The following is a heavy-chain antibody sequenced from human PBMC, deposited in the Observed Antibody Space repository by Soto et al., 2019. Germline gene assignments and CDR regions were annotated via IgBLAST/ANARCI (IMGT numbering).Heavy chain of an antibody. Sequence: PWGSLRLSCAASGFTFITYGMQLFRHSPFKWLEWVAVISYDGYLKYYVDAVKGRFTVARDNSKNTLFLEMNSLRVEDTAVYFCAKDFKVSGSHYGTLNYYYGMDVWGQGTTVTVSS. CDR1: GFTFITYG. CDR2: ISYDGYLK. D-gene: IGHD3-10*01. V-gene: IGHV3-30*18. CDR3: AKDFKVSGSHYGTLNYYYGMDV. J-gene: IGHJ6*02.